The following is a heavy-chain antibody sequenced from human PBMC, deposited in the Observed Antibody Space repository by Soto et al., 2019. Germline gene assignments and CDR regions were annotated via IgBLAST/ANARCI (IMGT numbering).Heavy chain of an antibody. CDR1: GGSISSSSYY. V-gene: IGHV4-39*01. Sequence: PSETLSLTCTVSGGSISSSSYYWGWIRQPPGKGLEWIGSIYYSGSTYYNPSLKSRVTISVDTSKNQFSLKLSSVTAADTAVYYCARHVDFWSRYYGIDVRGQGTTVTVAS. CDR3: ARHVDFWSRYYGIDV. CDR2: IYYSGST. D-gene: IGHD3-3*01. J-gene: IGHJ6*02.